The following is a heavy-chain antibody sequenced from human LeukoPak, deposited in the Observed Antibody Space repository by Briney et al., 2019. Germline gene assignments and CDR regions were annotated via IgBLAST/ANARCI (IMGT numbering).Heavy chain of an antibody. CDR3: ARSDCSGGSCYSGAFDI. Sequence: SVKVSCKASGGTFSSYAISWVRQAPGQGLEWMGGIIPIFGTANYAQKFQGRVTITADESTSTAYKELSSLRSEDTAVYYCARSDCSGGSCYSGAFDIWGQGTMVTVSS. CDR2: IIPIFGTA. CDR1: GGTFSSYA. V-gene: IGHV1-69*13. J-gene: IGHJ3*02. D-gene: IGHD2-15*01.